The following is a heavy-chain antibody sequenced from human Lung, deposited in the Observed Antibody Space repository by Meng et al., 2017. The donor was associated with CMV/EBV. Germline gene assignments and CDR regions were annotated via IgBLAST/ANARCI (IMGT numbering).Heavy chain of an antibody. D-gene: IGHD3-16*01. CDR3: ARGGVYFDY. J-gene: IGHJ4*02. CDR2: ISFDGSSK. CDR1: GFTFSTYA. V-gene: IGHV3-30-3*01. Sequence: SCSASGFTFSTYAMHWVRQAPGKGLEWVALISFDGSSKYFADSVKGRFTISRDSSKNTLYLQMNTLRTEDTAIYFCARGGVYFDYWGQGTLVTGAS.